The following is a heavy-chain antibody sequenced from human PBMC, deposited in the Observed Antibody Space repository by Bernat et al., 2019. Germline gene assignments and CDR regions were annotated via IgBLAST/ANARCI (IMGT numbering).Heavy chain of an antibody. CDR1: GYTFTSYG. CDR2: ISAYNGNT. V-gene: IGHV1-18*01. CDR3: ARDPLNPHKKNSVVVPAAMPWGY. Sequence: QVQLVQSGAEVKKPGASVKVSCKASGYTFTSYGISWVRQAPGQGLEWMGWISAYNGNTNYAQKLQGRVTMTTDTSTSTAYMELRSLRSDDTAVYYCARDPLNPHKKNSVVVPAAMPWGYWGQGTLVTVSS. D-gene: IGHD2-2*01. J-gene: IGHJ4*02.